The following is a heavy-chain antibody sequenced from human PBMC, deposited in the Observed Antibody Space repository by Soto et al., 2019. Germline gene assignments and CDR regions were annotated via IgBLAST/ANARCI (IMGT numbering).Heavy chain of an antibody. D-gene: IGHD2-2*01. CDR3: ARTIVAVPAALNWFDP. V-gene: IGHV1-18*01. Sequence: GASVKVSCKASGYTFTSYGISWVRQAPGQGLEWMGWIRPYNGITNYAQKLQGRVTMTTDTSTNTAYMELRSLRSDDTAVYYCARTIVAVPAALNWFDPWGQGTLVTVSS. J-gene: IGHJ5*02. CDR1: GYTFTSYG. CDR2: IRPYNGIT.